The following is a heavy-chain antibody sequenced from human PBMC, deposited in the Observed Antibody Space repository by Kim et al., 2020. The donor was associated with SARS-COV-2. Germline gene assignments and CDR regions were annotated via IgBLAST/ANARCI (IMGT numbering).Heavy chain of an antibody. CDR3: ARGPAVAGMHYGMDV. CDR2: IYYSGST. CDR1: GGSISSYY. Sequence: SETLSLTCTVSGGSISSYYWSWIRQPPGKGLEWIGYIYYSGSTNYNPSLKSRVTISVDTSKNQFSLKLSSVTAADTAVYYCARGPAVAGMHYGMDVWGQGTTVTVSS. D-gene: IGHD6-19*01. J-gene: IGHJ6*02. V-gene: IGHV4-59*13.